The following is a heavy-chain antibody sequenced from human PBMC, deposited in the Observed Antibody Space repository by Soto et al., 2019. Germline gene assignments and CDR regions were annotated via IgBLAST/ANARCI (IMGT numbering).Heavy chain of an antibody. CDR2: TIPILDVA. J-gene: IGHJ4*02. CDR3: ARDSPIGSTYSGYDAIDS. CDR1: GFTFTNSA. D-gene: IGHD5-12*01. Sequence: ASVKVSCKASGFTFTNSAMQWVRQAPGQGLEWMGRTIPILDVADYAQDFQGRVTITADKSTSTAYMELTSLTSKDTAVYYCARDSPIGSTYSGYDAIDSWGQGTLVTVSS. V-gene: IGHV1-69*04.